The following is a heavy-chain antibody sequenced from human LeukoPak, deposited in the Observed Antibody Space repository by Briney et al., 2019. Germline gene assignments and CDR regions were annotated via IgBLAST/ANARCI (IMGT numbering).Heavy chain of an antibody. D-gene: IGHD2-2*01. CDR3: AGLAGVSSGCSSTSCYALRYYYYYMDV. Sequence: PGGSLRLSCTASGFSFDDYAMHWVRQAPGKGLEWVAGISWNSGTFDYVDSVKGRFTISRDNAKNSLYLQVNSLRAEDTALYYCAGLAGVSSGCSSTSCYALRYYYYYMDVWGKGTTVTVSS. CDR2: ISWNSGTF. V-gene: IGHV3-9*01. CDR1: GFSFDDYA. J-gene: IGHJ6*03.